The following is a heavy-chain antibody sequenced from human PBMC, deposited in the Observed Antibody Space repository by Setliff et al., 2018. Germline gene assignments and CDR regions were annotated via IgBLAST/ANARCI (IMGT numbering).Heavy chain of an antibody. D-gene: IGHD1-1*01. J-gene: IGHJ3*02. V-gene: IGHV3-48*01. CDR2: ISSASRTI. CDR1: GFTFSDYS. CDR3: ARQRYYDTTGKAFDI. Sequence: AGESLKISCAASGFTFSDYSMNWVRQAPGKGLHWVSYISSASRTIHYADSVKGRFTISRDNAMNSLYLQMNSLRADDTAVYYCARQRYYDTTGKAFDIWGQGTMVTVSS.